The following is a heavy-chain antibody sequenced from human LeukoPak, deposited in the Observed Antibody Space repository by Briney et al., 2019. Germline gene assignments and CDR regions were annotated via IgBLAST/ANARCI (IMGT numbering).Heavy chain of an antibody. D-gene: IGHD3-10*01. CDR3: VRDGEGVAISVNFWFDP. J-gene: IGHJ5*02. CDR1: GFTLTNYD. Sequence: ASVKVSCKASGFTLTNYDINWVRQAPGQGLEWMGWMNPINGNTGYARKFQGRVTMTRDTSISTAHMKLRSLTTEDTAIYYCVRDGEGVAISVNFWFDPWGQGTLVTVSS. CDR2: MNPINGNT. V-gene: IGHV1-8*01.